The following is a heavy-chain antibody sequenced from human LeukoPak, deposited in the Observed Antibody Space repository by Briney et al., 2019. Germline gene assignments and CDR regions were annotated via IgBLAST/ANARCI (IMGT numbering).Heavy chain of an antibody. J-gene: IGHJ4*02. V-gene: IGHV3-74*01. CDR2: INEDGTTI. CDR3: VKDFVGVSEF. Sequence: GGSLRLSCAASGFTLSSYWMHWVRQVPGKRLVWVSRINEDGTTINYTDSVRGRFTISRDIAKNTLYLQMDRLRPEDTAVYRCVKDFVGVSEFWGQGTLVTVSS. CDR1: GFTLSSYW. D-gene: IGHD3-16*01.